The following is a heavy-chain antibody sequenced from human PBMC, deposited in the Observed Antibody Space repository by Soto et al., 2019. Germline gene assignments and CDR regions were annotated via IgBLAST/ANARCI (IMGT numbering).Heavy chain of an antibody. V-gene: IGHV4-39*01. J-gene: IGHJ5*02. CDR1: GGSILDSTYY. Sequence: QLLLQESGPGLVKPSETLSLTCTVSGGSILDSTYYWAWIRQSPGKGLEWIGTIFYSGGTFYTPSVKSRVTMAVDTSNNQFSLKLSSVTAAVTAVYYCARQASGYYYGWFDPWGQGTLVTVSS. CDR2: IFYSGGT. D-gene: IGHD3-22*01. CDR3: ARQASGYYYGWFDP.